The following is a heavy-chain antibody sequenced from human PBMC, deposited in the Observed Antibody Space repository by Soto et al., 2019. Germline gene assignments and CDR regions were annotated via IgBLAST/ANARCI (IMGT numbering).Heavy chain of an antibody. CDR2: INPSGGST. J-gene: IGHJ6*03. CDR3: ARRSSSSTGYYYCMDV. CDR1: GYTFTSYY. V-gene: IGHV1-46*03. D-gene: IGHD6-13*01. Sequence: ASVKVCCKASGYTFTSYYMHWVRQAPGQGLEWMGIINPSGGSTSYAQKFQGRVTMTRDTSTSTVYMELSSLRSEDTAVYYCARRSSSSTGYYYCMDVWGKGTTVTVSS.